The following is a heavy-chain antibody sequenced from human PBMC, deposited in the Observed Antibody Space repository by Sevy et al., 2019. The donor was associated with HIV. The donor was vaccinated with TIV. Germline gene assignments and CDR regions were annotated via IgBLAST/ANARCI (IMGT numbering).Heavy chain of an antibody. CDR3: AGAARRIVVAATSMDV. Sequence: ASVKVSCKASGGTFSSYAISWVRQAPGQGLEWMGGIIPIFGTANYAQKFQGRVTITADESTSTAYMELSSLRSEDTAVYYCAGAARRIVVAATSMDVWGQGTTVTVSS. J-gene: IGHJ6*02. D-gene: IGHD2-15*01. CDR2: IIPIFGTA. V-gene: IGHV1-69*13. CDR1: GGTFSSYA.